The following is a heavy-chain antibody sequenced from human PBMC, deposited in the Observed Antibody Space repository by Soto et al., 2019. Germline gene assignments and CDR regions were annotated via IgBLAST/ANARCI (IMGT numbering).Heavy chain of an antibody. CDR1: GDAFASCG. CDR2: MSPNNGNT. D-gene: IGHD6-19*01. Sequence: GTSVEVSCKACGDAFASCGISSVRQANGQGLEWMGWMSPNNGNTDYAQKLQGRVTMTRNTSTSTAYMELSSLRSEDTAVYYCARSIAVAGIDYWGQGTPVTVSS. CDR3: ARSIAVAGIDY. V-gene: IGHV1-8*01. J-gene: IGHJ4*02.